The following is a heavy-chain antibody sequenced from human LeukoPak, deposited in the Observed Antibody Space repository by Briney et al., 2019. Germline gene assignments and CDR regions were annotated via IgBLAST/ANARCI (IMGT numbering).Heavy chain of an antibody. J-gene: IGHJ4*02. D-gene: IGHD3-9*01. Sequence: QPGRSLRVSCAASGFTFRSYGMHWVRQAPGKGLEWVAVISYDGSNKYYADSVKGRFTISRDNSKNTLYLQMNSLRAEDTAVYYCAKGSVLRYFDRNGYFDYWGQGTLVTISS. CDR1: GFTFRSYG. V-gene: IGHV3-30*18. CDR2: ISYDGSNK. CDR3: AKGSVLRYFDRNGYFDY.